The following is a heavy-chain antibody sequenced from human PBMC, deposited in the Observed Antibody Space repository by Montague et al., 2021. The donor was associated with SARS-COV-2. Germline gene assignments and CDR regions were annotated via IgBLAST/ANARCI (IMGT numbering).Heavy chain of an antibody. CDR1: GFSLSTPNVG. J-gene: IGHJ4*02. Sequence: PALVKPTQTLTLTCTFSGFSLSTPNVGVAWIRQPPGKALEWLAVXYSNGDKRYSPSLQRRLTITKDTSRNQVVVSLTNVDPLDTATYYCAHLNRYYDIFTGIPFDDWGQGTQVTVSS. V-gene: IGHV2-5*01. CDR2: XYSNGDK. CDR3: AHLNRYYDIFTGIPFDD. D-gene: IGHD3-9*01.